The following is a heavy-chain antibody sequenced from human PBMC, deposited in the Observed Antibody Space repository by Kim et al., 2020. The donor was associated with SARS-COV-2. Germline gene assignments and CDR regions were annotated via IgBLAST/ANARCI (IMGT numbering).Heavy chain of an antibody. CDR3: ARAHQTSTYYYDSSGYHAGNFDY. J-gene: IGHJ4*02. Sequence: SETLSLTCTVSGGSISSGGYYWSWIRQHPGKGLEWIGYIYYSGSTYYNPSLKSRVTISVDTSKNQFSLKLSSVTAADTAVYYCARAHQTSTYYYDSSGYHAGNFDYWGQGTLVTVSS. CDR1: GGSISSGGYY. CDR2: IYYSGST. D-gene: IGHD3-22*01. V-gene: IGHV4-31*03.